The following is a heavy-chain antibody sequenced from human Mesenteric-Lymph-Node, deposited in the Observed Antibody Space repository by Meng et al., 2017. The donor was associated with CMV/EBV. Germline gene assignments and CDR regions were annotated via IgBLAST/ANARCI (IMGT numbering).Heavy chain of an antibody. Sequence: SGYTFTSRDINWVRQAPGQGLEWMGWVNPNNENTEYAQKFQGRVTMTTDTSISTAYMDLTSLRSDDTAVYYCARGDRYSYGSGFDSWGQGSLVTVSS. V-gene: IGHV1-8*01. CDR2: VNPNNENT. CDR1: GYTFTSRD. CDR3: ARGDRYSYGSGFDS. J-gene: IGHJ4*02. D-gene: IGHD5-18*01.